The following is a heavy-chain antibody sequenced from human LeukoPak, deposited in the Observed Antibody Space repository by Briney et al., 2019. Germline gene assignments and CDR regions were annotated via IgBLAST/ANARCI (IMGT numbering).Heavy chain of an antibody. CDR1: GGSISSYY. D-gene: IGHD6-19*01. CDR2: IYYSGST. Sequence: PSETLSLTCTVFGGSISSYYWGWIRQPPGKGLEWIGYIYYSGSTNYNPSLKSRVTISVDTSKNQFSLKLSSVTAADTAVYYCASKKGWSFDYWGQGTLVTVSS. CDR3: ASKKGWSFDY. J-gene: IGHJ4*02. V-gene: IGHV4-59*01.